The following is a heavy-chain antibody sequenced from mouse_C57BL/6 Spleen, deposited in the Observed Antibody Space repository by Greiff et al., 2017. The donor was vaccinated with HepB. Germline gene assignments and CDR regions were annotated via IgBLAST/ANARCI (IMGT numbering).Heavy chain of an antibody. Sequence: QVQLKQSGPELVKPGASVKISCKASGYAFSSSWMNWVKQRPGKGLEWIGRMYPGDGDTNYNGKFKGKATLTADKSSSTAYMQLSSLTSEDSAVYFCARYYYGSNPEVYFDYWGQGTTLTVSS. CDR3: ARYYYGSNPEVYFDY. CDR1: GYAFSSSW. V-gene: IGHV1-82*01. CDR2: MYPGDGDT. J-gene: IGHJ2*01. D-gene: IGHD1-1*01.